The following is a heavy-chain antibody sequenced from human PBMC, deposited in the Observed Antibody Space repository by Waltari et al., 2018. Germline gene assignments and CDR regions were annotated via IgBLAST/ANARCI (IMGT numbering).Heavy chain of an antibody. Sequence: EVRLVESGGGLIQPGGSLRLSCAASGFTVSPNYITWVRQAPGKGLKLVSFLYVGYTPYYADSVKGRFTISNDNSKNTVYLQMDILRAEDTAVYYCARDGGSLTYEAGSPYYGMDVWGQGTTVTVSS. CDR2: LYVGYTP. CDR1: GFTVSPNY. CDR3: ARDGGSLTYEAGSPYYGMDV. V-gene: IGHV3-53*01. J-gene: IGHJ6*02. D-gene: IGHD3-10*01.